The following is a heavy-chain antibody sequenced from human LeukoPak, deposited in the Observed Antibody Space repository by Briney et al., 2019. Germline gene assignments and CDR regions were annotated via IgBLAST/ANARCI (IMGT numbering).Heavy chain of an antibody. Sequence: GGSLRLSCAASGFTFSSYWMSWVRQAPGKGLEWVANIKQDGSEKYYVDSVKGRFTISRDNAKNSLYLQMNSLRAEDTAVYYCARDSDILTGYYYFDYWGQGTLVTVSS. D-gene: IGHD3-9*01. V-gene: IGHV3-7*01. J-gene: IGHJ4*02. CDR1: GFTFSSYW. CDR2: IKQDGSEK. CDR3: ARDSDILTGYYYFDY.